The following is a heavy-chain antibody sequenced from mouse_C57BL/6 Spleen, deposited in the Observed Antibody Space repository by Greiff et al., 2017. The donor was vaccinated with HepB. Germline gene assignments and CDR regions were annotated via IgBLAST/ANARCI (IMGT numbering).Heavy chain of an antibody. D-gene: IGHD1-1*01. Sequence: QVQLQQSGAELVRPGASVTLSCKASGYTFTDYEMHWVKQTPVHGLEWIGAIDPETGGTAYNQKFKGKAILTADKSSSTAYMELRSLTSEDSAFYYCTRGNYYGSGFAYWGQGTLVTVSA. V-gene: IGHV1-15*01. CDR2: IDPETGGT. CDR1: GYTFTDYE. J-gene: IGHJ3*01. CDR3: TRGNYYGSGFAY.